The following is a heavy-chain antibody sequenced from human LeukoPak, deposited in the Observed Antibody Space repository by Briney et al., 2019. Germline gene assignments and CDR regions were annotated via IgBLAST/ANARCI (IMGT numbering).Heavy chain of an antibody. CDR2: ISSSGSTI. V-gene: IGHV3-48*03. CDR1: GFTFSSYE. Sequence: GGSLRLSCAASGFTFSSYEMNWVRQAPGKGLEWVSYISSSGSTIYYADSVKGRFTISRDNAKNSLYLQMNSLRAEDTAVYYCARDHYYDSSGYIPAGDVFDIWGQGTTVTVSS. D-gene: IGHD3-22*01. CDR3: ARDHYYDSSGYIPAGDVFDI. J-gene: IGHJ3*02.